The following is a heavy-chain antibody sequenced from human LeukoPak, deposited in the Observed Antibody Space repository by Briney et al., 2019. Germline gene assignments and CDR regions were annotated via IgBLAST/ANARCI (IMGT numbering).Heavy chain of an antibody. CDR3: ASLYSGSYNFDY. J-gene: IGHJ4*02. CDR1: GFTLSNYG. D-gene: IGHD1-26*01. CDR2: ISYDGRNT. Sequence: PGGSLRLSCAASGFTLSNYGMHWVRQAPGKGLEWVAVISYDGRNTYYADSVKGRFTISRDNAKNTLYLQMNSLRAEDTAVYYCASLYSGSYNFDYWGQGTLVTVSS. V-gene: IGHV3-30*03.